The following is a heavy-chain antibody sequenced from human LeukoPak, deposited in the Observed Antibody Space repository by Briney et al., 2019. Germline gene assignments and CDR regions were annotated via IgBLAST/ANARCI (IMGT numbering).Heavy chain of an antibody. CDR2: ISKSGNNT. V-gene: IGHV3-23*05. Sequence: ETLSLTCTVSGGSIRSSSYYWGWIRQPPGKGLEWVSGISKSGNNTYYADSVAGRLAISRDNSKNTLYLQMNSLRADDTAVYYCAAAVTTGRAEHYWGQGTLVTVSS. CDR1: GGSIRSSSYY. CDR3: AAAVTTGRAEHY. J-gene: IGHJ4*02. D-gene: IGHD4-17*01.